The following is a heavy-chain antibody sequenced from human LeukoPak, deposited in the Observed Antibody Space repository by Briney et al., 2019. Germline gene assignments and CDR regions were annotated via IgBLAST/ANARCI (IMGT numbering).Heavy chain of an antibody. CDR1: GGSFSGYY. CDR2: IYHSGST. CDR3: ARGILGYSYGYDY. D-gene: IGHD5-18*01. V-gene: IGHV4-38-2*01. Sequence: SETLSLTCAVYGGSFSGYYWGWIRQPPGKELEWIGSIYHSGSTYYNPSLKSRVTISVDTSKNQFSLKLSSVTAADTAVYYCARGILGYSYGYDYWGQGTLVTVSS. J-gene: IGHJ4*02.